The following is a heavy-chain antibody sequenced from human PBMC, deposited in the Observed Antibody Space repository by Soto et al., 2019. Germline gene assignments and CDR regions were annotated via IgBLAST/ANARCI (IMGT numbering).Heavy chain of an antibody. CDR2: ISYDGSNK. CDR1: GFTFSSYA. J-gene: IGHJ5*02. Sequence: QVQLVESGGGVVQPGRSLRLSCAASGFTFSSYAMHWVRQAPGKGLEWVADISYDGSNKYYADSVKGRFTISRDNSKNTLYLQMNSLRAEDTAVYYCARESGVVVVAATYGWFDPWGQGTLVTVSS. CDR3: ARESGVVVVAATYGWFDP. D-gene: IGHD2-15*01. V-gene: IGHV3-30-3*01.